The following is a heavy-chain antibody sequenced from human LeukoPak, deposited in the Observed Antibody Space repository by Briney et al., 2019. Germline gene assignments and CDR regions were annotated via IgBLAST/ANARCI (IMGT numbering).Heavy chain of an antibody. CDR3: AGKTATMEGEFDY. Sequence: PSETLSLTCTVSGGSISSYYWSWIWQPPGKGLEWIGYIYYSGSTNYNPSLKSRVTISVDTSKNQFSLKLSSVTAADTAVYYCAGKTATMEGEFDYWGQGTLVTVSS. CDR2: IYYSGST. V-gene: IGHV4-59*01. CDR1: GGSISSYY. J-gene: IGHJ4*02. D-gene: IGHD5-24*01.